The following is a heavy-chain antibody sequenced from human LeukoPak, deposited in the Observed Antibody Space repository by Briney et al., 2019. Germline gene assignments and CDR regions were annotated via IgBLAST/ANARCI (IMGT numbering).Heavy chain of an antibody. CDR3: ARARELATVGVDY. CDR2: INSDGSDT. V-gene: IGHV3-74*01. Sequence: PGGSLRLSCAASGFTFSTYWMHWVRQAPGKGLVWVSRINSDGSDTNYADSVKGRFTISRDNAKKTLYLQMNSLRAEDTAVYYCARARELATVGVDYWGQGTLVTVSS. CDR1: GFTFSTYW. J-gene: IGHJ4*02. D-gene: IGHD5-24*01.